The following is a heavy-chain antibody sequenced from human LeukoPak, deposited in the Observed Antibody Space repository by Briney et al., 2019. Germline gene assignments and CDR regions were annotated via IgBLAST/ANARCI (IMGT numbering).Heavy chain of an antibody. CDR1: GGSISTFY. V-gene: IGHV4-59*01. Sequence: TSETLSLTCTVSGGSISTFYWSWVRQPPGKGLEYIGYIDYSGSANYNPSLKSRVTISVDTSKNQFSLKLSSVTAADTAVYYCARAPEVDSDFDYWGQGTLVTVSS. D-gene: IGHD1-14*01. CDR3: ARAPEVDSDFDY. J-gene: IGHJ4*02. CDR2: IDYSGSA.